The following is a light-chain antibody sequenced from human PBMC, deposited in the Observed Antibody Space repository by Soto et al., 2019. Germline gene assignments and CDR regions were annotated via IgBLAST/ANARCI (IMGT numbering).Light chain of an antibody. CDR1: QNIRSS. CDR3: QQYNNWPPLT. CDR2: GAS. J-gene: IGKJ4*01. V-gene: IGKV3D-15*01. Sequence: EIVMTQSPATLSVSPGERATLSCRASQNIRSSLAWYQQKPGQAPRLLIHGASTRATGIPARFSGGGSGTEFTLTISSLQSEDVAVYYCQQYNNWPPLTFGGGTKVEIK.